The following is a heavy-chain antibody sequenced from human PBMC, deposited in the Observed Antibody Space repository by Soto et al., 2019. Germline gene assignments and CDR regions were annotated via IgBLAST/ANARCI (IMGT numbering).Heavy chain of an antibody. CDR3: AKDQGSSWYEIDY. V-gene: IGHV3-48*01. CDR1: GFTFSNYN. D-gene: IGHD6-13*01. Sequence: VGSLRLSCAASGFTFSNYNMNWVRLAPGKGLEWVSYINSGSSSIYYADSVKGRFTISRDNSKNTLYLQMNSLRAEDTAVYYCAKDQGSSWYEIDYWGQGTLVTVSS. J-gene: IGHJ4*02. CDR2: INSGSSSI.